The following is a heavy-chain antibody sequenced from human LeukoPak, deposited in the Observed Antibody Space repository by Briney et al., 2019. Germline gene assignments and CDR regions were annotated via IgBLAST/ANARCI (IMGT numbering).Heavy chain of an antibody. J-gene: IGHJ6*02. CDR2: IYYSGST. CDR1: GGSISSYY. D-gene: IGHD2-15*01. V-gene: IGHV4-59*08. CDR3: ARQRYCSGGSCDNYYYYYGMDV. Sequence: PSETLSLTCTGSGGSISSYYWSWIRQPPGKGLEWIGYIYYSGSTNYNPSLKSRVTISVDTSKNQFSLKLSSVTAADTAVYYCARQRYCSGGSCDNYYYYYGMDVWGQGTTVTVSS.